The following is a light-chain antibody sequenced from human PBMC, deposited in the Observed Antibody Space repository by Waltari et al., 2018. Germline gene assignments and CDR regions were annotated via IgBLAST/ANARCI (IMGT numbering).Light chain of an antibody. CDR3: AAWDDSRSEEV. CDR2: RNN. CDR1: SSNIGSNY. V-gene: IGLV1-47*01. Sequence: QSVLPQPPSASGTPGQRVTISCSGSSSNIGSNYVYWSQQLPGTAPKLLLYRNNPRPSGVPSRFSGSKSGPSASRALSARRSEDEAEYYCAAWDDSRSEEVFGGGTKLTVL. J-gene: IGLJ3*02.